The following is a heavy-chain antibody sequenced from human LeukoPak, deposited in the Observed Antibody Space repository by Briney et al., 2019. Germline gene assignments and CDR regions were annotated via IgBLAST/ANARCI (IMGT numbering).Heavy chain of an antibody. CDR2: IYYSGST. Sequence: PSETLSLTCTVSGGSISSYSWSWIRQPPGKGLEWIGYIYYSGSTNYNPSLKSRVTISVDTSKNQFSLKLSSVTAADTAVYYCARVRAPTYYDFWSGYFAAFDIWGQGTMVTVSS. D-gene: IGHD3-3*01. CDR1: GGSISSYS. CDR3: ARVRAPTYYDFWSGYFAAFDI. J-gene: IGHJ3*02. V-gene: IGHV4-59*01.